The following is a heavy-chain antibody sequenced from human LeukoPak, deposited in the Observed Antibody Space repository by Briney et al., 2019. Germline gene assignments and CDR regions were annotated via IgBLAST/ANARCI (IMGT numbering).Heavy chain of an antibody. CDR2: TYYRSKWYS. CDR3: ARDSSGWRSIFDY. J-gene: IGHJ4*02. Sequence: SQTLSLTCAISGDSVSSNSAAWNWIRQSPSRGLEWLGRTYYRSKWYSDYAVSVKSPLTINPDTSKNQFSLQLISVSPEDTAVYYCARDSSGWRSIFDYWGQGTLVSVSS. CDR1: GDSVSSNSAA. D-gene: IGHD6-19*01. V-gene: IGHV6-1*01.